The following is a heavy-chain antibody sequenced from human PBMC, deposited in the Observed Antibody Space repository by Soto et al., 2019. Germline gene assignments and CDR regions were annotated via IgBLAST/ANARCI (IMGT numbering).Heavy chain of an antibody. V-gene: IGHV3-23*01. D-gene: IGHD4-4*01. J-gene: IGHJ4*02. CDR2: VSASGLNT. CDR1: GFTFSTYA. CDR3: ARGSNHFDY. Sequence: GGSLRLSCAASGFTFSTYAMAWVRQAPGKGLEWVSGVSASGLNTDYADPVKGRFYISRDNSKNTVSLHMNSLRAEDTAVYYWARGSNHFDYWGQGTLVTVSS.